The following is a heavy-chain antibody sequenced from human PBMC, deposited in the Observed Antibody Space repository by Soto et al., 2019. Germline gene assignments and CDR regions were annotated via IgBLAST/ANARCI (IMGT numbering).Heavy chain of an antibody. D-gene: IGHD3-10*01. Sequence: QVQLQESGPGLVKPSQTLSLTCTVSGGSISSGGYYWSWIRQHPGKGLEWIGYIYYSGSTYYNPSLKSRVTISVDTSKNQFSLKLSSVTVADTAVYYCASWGYGSGSYDAFDIWGQGTMVTVSS. J-gene: IGHJ3*02. CDR3: ASWGYGSGSYDAFDI. CDR2: IYYSGST. CDR1: GGSISSGGYY. V-gene: IGHV4-31*03.